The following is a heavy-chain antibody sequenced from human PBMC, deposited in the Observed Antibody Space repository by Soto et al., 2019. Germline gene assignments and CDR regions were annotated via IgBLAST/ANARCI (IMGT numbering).Heavy chain of an antibody. CDR2: ISSSRSYI. J-gene: IGHJ5*02. D-gene: IGHD1-1*01. CDR3: ARRLKAEQQPGPPWFDP. V-gene: IGHV3-21*01. CDR1: GFTFRSYN. Sequence: GGSLRLSCAASGFTFRSYNMNWVRQAPGKGLEWVSYISSSRSYISYADSVEGRFTISRDNSKNSLYLQMNGLRADDTAVYYCARRLKAEQQPGPPWFDPWGQGTLVTLAS.